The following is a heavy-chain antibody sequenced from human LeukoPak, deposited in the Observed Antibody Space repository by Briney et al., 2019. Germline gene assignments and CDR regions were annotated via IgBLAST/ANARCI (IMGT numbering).Heavy chain of an antibody. CDR2: IYGGGST. CDR3: ASWPVGWYGEDS. V-gene: IGHV3-53*01. CDR1: GLSVSSNF. D-gene: IGHD6-19*01. J-gene: IGHJ4*02. Sequence: GGSLRLSCAATGLSVSSNFMSWVRQAPGKGLEWASVIYGGGSTYYADSVKGRFTISRDTPKNTLYLQMNSLRVEDTAVYYCASWPVGWYGEDSWGQGTLVTVSS.